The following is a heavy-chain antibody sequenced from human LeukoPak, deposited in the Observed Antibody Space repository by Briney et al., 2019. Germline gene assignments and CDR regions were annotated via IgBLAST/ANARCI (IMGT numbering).Heavy chain of an antibody. V-gene: IGHV3-23*01. CDR2: ISGSGGTT. Sequence: GGSLRLSCAASGFTFSTYAMTWVRQAPGKGLEWVSGISGSGGTTYYVDSVKGRFTISRDNSKNTLYLQMISLRAEDTAVYYCARDYTGYFPWGQGTLVIVSS. J-gene: IGHJ5*02. CDR3: ARDYTGYFP. CDR1: GFTFSTYA. D-gene: IGHD3-9*01.